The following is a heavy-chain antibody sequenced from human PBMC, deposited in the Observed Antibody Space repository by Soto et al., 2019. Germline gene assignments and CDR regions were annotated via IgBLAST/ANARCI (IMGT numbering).Heavy chain of an antibody. V-gene: IGHV1-69*06. CDR3: ARGLNSHDGLSGPKVD. CDR1: GVTLPISA. CDR2: IIPILCTA. J-gene: IGHJ4*02. Sequence: KVSCKALGVTLPISAIGGVGQAPGQGREWMGGIIPILCTAKYAQKFQGRVTITVDKSTSTAYMEMSSLRSEDTAVYYCARGLNSHDGLSGPKVDWGQGTLVTVSS. D-gene: IGHD3-3*01.